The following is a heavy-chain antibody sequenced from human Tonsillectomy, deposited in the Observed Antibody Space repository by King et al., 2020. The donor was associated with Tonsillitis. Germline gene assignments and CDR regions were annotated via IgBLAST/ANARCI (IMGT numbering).Heavy chain of an antibody. CDR2: ISYDGSNK. J-gene: IGHJ4*02. CDR3: ARGGYYDSSGYSDY. D-gene: IGHD3-22*01. V-gene: IGHV3-30-3*01. Sequence: VQLVESGGGVVQPGRSLRLSCAASGFTFSSYAMHWVRQAPGKGLEWVAVISYDGSNKYYADSVKGRFTISRDNSKNTLYLPMNSLRAEETAVYYCARGGYYDSSGYSDYWGQGTLVTVSS. CDR1: GFTFSSYA.